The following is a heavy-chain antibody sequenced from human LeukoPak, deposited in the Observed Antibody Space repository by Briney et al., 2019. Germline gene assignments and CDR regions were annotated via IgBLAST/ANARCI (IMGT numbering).Heavy chain of an antibody. Sequence: GASVKVSCRASGGTFSSYAISWVRQAPGQGLEWMGRIIPIFGTANYAQKFQGRVTITTDESTSTAYMELSSLRSEDTAVYYCARDRYYYGSGSYYYIDYWGQGTLVTVSS. J-gene: IGHJ4*02. CDR3: ARDRYYYGSGSYYYIDY. CDR1: GGTFSSYA. D-gene: IGHD3-10*01. V-gene: IGHV1-69*05. CDR2: IIPIFGTA.